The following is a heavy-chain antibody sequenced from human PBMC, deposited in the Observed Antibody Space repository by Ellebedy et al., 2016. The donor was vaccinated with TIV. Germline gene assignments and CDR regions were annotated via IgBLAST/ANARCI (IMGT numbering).Heavy chain of an antibody. D-gene: IGHD2-2*02. CDR1: GFPFSDYW. J-gene: IGHJ4*02. CDR3: ARSPYTGYSDLGFDY. CDR2: IDQDGGDK. Sequence: PGGSLRLSCAASGFPFSDYWMSWVRQTPGKELEWVANIDQDGGDKFYVDSVKGRFTISRDNAKNSLYLQMNSLRADDTAVYYCARSPYTGYSDLGFDYWGQGSLVTVSS. V-gene: IGHV3-7*01.